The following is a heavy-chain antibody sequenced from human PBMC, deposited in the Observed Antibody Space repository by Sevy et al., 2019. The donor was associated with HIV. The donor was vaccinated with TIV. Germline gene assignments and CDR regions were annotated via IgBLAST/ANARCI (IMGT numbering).Heavy chain of an antibody. CDR3: ARHCSSTSCSHAFDI. CDR2: INHSGST. D-gene: IGHD2-2*01. Sequence: SETLSLTCAVYRGSISGYYWSWIRQPPGKGLEWVGEINHSGSTNYNPSLKSRVTISVDTSNNQFSLKLSSVTAADTAVYYCARHCSSTSCSHAFDIWGQGTMVTVSS. V-gene: IGHV4-34*01. J-gene: IGHJ3*02. CDR1: RGSISGYY.